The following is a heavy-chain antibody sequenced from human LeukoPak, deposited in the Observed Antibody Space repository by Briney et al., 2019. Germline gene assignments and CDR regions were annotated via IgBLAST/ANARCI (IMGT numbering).Heavy chain of an antibody. CDR2: FYYSGSP. CDR3: ARAGGISPFDY. D-gene: IGHD4-23*01. J-gene: IGHJ4*02. CDR1: GASISSSSYY. Sequence: PSETLSLTCTVSGASISSSSYYWSWIRQPPGKGLEWIGYFYYSGSPNYNPSLKSRVTISVDTSKNQFSLKLFSVTAADTALYYCARAGGISPFDYWGQGTLVTVSS. V-gene: IGHV4-61*01.